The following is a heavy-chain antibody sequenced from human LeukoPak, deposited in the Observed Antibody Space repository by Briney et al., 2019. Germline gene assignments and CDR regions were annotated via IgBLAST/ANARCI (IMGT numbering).Heavy chain of an antibody. D-gene: IGHD2-2*01. Sequence: ASVKVSCKASGYTFTSYAMNWVRQAPGLGLEWMGWINTNTGNPTYAQGFTGRFVFSLDTSVSTAYLQISSLKAEDTAVYYCARLNCSSTSCYLNFDYWGQGTLVTVSS. CDR2: INTNTGNP. J-gene: IGHJ4*02. CDR3: ARLNCSSTSCYLNFDY. CDR1: GYTFTSYA. V-gene: IGHV7-4-1*02.